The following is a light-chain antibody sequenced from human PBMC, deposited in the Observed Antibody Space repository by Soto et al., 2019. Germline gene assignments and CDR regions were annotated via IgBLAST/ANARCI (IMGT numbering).Light chain of an antibody. CDR2: AAS. Sequence: DIQMTQSPSSLSASVGDRVTITCRASQSISNYLNWFQQKPGKAPKLLIYAASTLHSGVPSRFSGSGSGTDFTLTISSLHPEDFATYYCQQSYSTPFTFGPGTKVDIQ. CDR3: QQSYSTPFT. CDR1: QSISNY. J-gene: IGKJ3*01. V-gene: IGKV1-39*01.